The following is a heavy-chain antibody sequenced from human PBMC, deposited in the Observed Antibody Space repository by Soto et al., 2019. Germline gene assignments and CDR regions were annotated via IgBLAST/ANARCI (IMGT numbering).Heavy chain of an antibody. J-gene: IGHJ4*02. CDR1: GYTYTIYY. CDR3: APLMLQFLDY. CDR2: IWYDGSNK. D-gene: IGHD2-15*01. Sequence: SCKASGYTYTIYYMHWVRQAPGKGLEWVAVIWYDGSNKYYADSVKGRFTISRDNSKNTLYLQMNSLRVEDTAVYYCAPLMLQFLDYWGQGTLVTVPQ. V-gene: IGHV3-33*01.